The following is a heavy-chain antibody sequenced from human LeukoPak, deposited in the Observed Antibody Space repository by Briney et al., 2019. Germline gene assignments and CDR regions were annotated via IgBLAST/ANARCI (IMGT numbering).Heavy chain of an antibody. CDR2: INPNSGGT. V-gene: IGHV1-2*02. D-gene: IGHD3-10*01. CDR3: ATDRELEY. Sequence: ASVKVSCKASGYTFTGYYVHWVRQAPGQGLEWMGWINPNSGGTNYAQKFQGRVTMTEDTYTDTAYMELSSLRSEDTAVYYCATDRELEYWGQGTLVTVSS. J-gene: IGHJ4*02. CDR1: GYTFTGYY.